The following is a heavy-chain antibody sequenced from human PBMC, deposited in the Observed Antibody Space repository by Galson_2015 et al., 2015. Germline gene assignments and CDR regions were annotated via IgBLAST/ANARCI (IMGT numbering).Heavy chain of an antibody. CDR1: GFTFRNYG. J-gene: IGHJ4*02. D-gene: IGHD5-24*01. CDR2: VSYHGSEQ. CDR3: TRDGYIYHDY. V-gene: IGHV3-30*03. Sequence: SLRLSCAASGFTFRNYGMHWVRQAPGRGLEWVAYVSYHGSEQLYADSVKGRVIVSRDNSKNTLYLQMNSLRVEDTAVYYCTRDGYIYHDYWGQGTLVTVSS.